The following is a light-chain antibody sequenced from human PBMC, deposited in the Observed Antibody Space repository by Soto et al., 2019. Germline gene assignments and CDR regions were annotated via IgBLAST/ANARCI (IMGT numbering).Light chain of an antibody. J-gene: IGKJ5*01. Sequence: EIVLTHSPATLSLSPVEGATLSCRASESISTNLAWYQQKAGQAPRLLIFDAYRRATGIPDRFSGSGSGTDCTLTISSLEPEDFAVYYCQQSSNWPPITFGQGTRLEIK. CDR3: QQSSNWPPIT. CDR1: ESISTN. V-gene: IGKV3-11*01. CDR2: DAY.